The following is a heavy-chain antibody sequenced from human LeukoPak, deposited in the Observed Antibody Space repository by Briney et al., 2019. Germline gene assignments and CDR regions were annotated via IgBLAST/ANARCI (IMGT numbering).Heavy chain of an antibody. CDR1: GGSISSYY. Sequence: SETLSLTRTVSGGSISSYYWSWIRQPPGKGLEWIGYIYYSGSTNYNPSLKSRVTISVDTSKNQFSLKLSSVTAADTAVYYCAGELSFGLDPWGQGTLVTVSS. CDR3: AGELSFGLDP. V-gene: IGHV4-59*01. D-gene: IGHD1-26*01. J-gene: IGHJ5*02. CDR2: IYYSGST.